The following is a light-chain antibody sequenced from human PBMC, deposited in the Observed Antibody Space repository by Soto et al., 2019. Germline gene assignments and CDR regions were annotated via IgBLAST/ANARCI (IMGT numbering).Light chain of an antibody. V-gene: IGLV2-14*03. CDR3: SSYTSSNTGV. CDR1: SSDVGGYNY. Sequence: QSALTQPASVSGSPGQSITISCTGTSSDVGGYNYASWYQQHPGKAPKLMIYDVSYRPSGVSNRFSGSKSGNTASLTISGLQAEDEADYYCSSYTSSNTGVFGGGTKLTVL. CDR2: DVS. J-gene: IGLJ3*02.